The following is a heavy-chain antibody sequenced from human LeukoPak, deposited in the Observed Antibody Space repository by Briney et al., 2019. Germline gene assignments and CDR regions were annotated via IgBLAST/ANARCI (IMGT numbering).Heavy chain of an antibody. D-gene: IGHD2-21*02. Sequence: GGSLRLSCTASGFTFGDYAMSWFRQAPGKGLEWVGFIRSKAYGGTTEYAASVKGRFTISRDDSKSIAYLQMNSLKTEDTAVYYCTRVGLFTVMVTAKYYFDYWGQGTLVTASS. V-gene: IGHV3-49*03. J-gene: IGHJ4*02. CDR3: TRVGLFTVMVTAKYYFDY. CDR1: GFTFGDYA. CDR2: IRSKAYGGTT.